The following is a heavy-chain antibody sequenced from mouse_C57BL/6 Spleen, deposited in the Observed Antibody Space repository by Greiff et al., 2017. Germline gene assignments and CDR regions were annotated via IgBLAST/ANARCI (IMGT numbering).Heavy chain of an antibody. CDR3: ARDNFEDAMDD. J-gene: IGHJ4*01. V-gene: IGHV5-9*01. CDR2: ISGGGGNT. Sequence: EVQLVESGGGLVKPGGSLKLSCAASGFTFSSYTMSWVRQTPEKRLEWVATISGGGGNTYYPDSVKGRFTISRDNAKNTLYLQMSSLRSEDTALYYCARDNFEDAMDDWGQGTSVTVSA. CDR1: GFTFSSYT. D-gene: IGHD1-3*01.